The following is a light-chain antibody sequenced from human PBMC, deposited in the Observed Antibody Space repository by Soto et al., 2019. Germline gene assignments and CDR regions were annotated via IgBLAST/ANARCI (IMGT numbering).Light chain of an antibody. Sequence: DIVMTQSPDSLAVSLGERATINCKSSQSVLYSSNNKNYLAWYQQKPGQPPKLLIYWASTRESGVPDRFSGSGSGKDFTLTISSLQAADVAVYYCQQYYSTLLTFGGGTKVEIK. CDR2: WAS. V-gene: IGKV4-1*01. CDR3: QQYYSTLLT. CDR1: QSVLYSSNNKNY. J-gene: IGKJ4*01.